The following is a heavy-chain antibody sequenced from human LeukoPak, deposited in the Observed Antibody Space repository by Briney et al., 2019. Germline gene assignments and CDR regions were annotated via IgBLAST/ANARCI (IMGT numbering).Heavy chain of an antibody. CDR3: ARDGGGSYSVNWFDS. J-gene: IGHJ5*01. D-gene: IGHD1-26*01. Sequence: GASVKVSCKASGYTFTVYFMHWVRQAPGQGLEWMGWINPNSGGTNYAQKFQGRVTMTRDTSITTVYMELTRLRSDDTAVYYCARDGGGSYSVNWFDSWGQGTLVIVSS. CDR2: INPNSGGT. V-gene: IGHV1-2*02. CDR1: GYTFTVYF.